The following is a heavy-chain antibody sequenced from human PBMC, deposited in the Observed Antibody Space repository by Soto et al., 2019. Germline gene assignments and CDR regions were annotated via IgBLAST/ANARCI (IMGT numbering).Heavy chain of an antibody. CDR3: TSGVYGDLDY. J-gene: IGHJ4*02. CDR1: GGSFSGYY. D-gene: IGHD4-17*01. Sequence: QVQLQQWGAGLLKPSETLSLTCAVYGGSFSGYYWSWIRQPPGKGLEWIGEINHSGSTNYNPSLKSRVTISVDTSKNQFSLKLSSVTAADTAVYYCTSGVYGDLDYWGQGTLVTVSS. V-gene: IGHV4-34*01. CDR2: INHSGST.